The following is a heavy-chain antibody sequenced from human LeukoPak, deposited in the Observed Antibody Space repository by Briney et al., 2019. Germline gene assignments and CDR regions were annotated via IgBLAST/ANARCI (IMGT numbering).Heavy chain of an antibody. CDR1: GGTFSSYA. CDR3: ATMITGIVGATATKSFDY. D-gene: IGHD1-26*01. J-gene: IGHJ4*02. CDR2: IIPIFGTA. Sequence: SVKVSCKASGGTFSSYAISWVRQAPGQGLEWMGGIIPIFGTANYAQKFQGRVTITADESTGTAYMELSSLRSEDTAVYYCATMITGIVGATATKSFDYWGQGTLVTVSS. V-gene: IGHV1-69*13.